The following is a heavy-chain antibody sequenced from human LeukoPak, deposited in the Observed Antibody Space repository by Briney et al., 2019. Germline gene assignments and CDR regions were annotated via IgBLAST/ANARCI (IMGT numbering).Heavy chain of an antibody. CDR3: ARSYLRYFDLYGMDV. CDR1: GFTVSSNE. J-gene: IGHJ6*02. D-gene: IGHD3-9*01. V-gene: IGHV3-38-3*01. CDR2: ISGGST. Sequence: PGGSLRLSCSASGFTVSSNEMSWVRQAPGKGLEWVSSISGGSTYYADSRKGRFTISRDNSKNTLYLQMNSLRAEDTAVYYCARSYLRYFDLYGMDVWGQGTTVTVSS.